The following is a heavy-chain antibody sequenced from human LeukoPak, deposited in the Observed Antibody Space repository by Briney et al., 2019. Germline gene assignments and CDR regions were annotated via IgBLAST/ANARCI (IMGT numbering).Heavy chain of an antibody. CDR2: IIPILGIA. CDR1: GGTFRSYA. CDR3: ARGHSQGPFDY. J-gene: IGHJ4*02. Sequence: SVKVSCKASGGTFRSYAISWVRQAPGQGLEWMGRIIPILGIANYAQKLQGRVTMTTDTSTSTAYMELRSQRSDDTAVYYCARGHSQGPFDYWGQGTLVTVSS. V-gene: IGHV1-69*04.